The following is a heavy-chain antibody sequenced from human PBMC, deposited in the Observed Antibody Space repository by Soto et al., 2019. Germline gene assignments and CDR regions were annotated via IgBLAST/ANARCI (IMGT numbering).Heavy chain of an antibody. Sequence: SETLSLTCAVSGYSISSGYYWGWIRQPPGKGLEWIGSIYHSGSTYYNPSLKSRVTISVVTSKNQFSLKLSSVTAADTAVYYCAREQLGPNDYYYYYGMDVFGQGTTVTVSS. D-gene: IGHD6-6*01. CDR3: AREQLGPNDYYYYYGMDV. CDR1: GYSISSGYY. V-gene: IGHV4-38-2*01. CDR2: IYHSGST. J-gene: IGHJ6*02.